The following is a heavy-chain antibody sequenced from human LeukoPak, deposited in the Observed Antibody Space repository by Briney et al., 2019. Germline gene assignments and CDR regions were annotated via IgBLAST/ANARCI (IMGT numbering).Heavy chain of an antibody. V-gene: IGHV4-34*01. CDR1: GESFSGYF. Sequence: SETLSLTCGVYGESFSGYFWSWIRQPPGKGLEWIGEINHSGSTNYNPSLRSRVTISVDTSKNQFSLKLTSVTAADTALYYCARGKTSCGLLEYFQHWGQGTLVTVSS. CDR3: ARGKTSCGLLEYFQH. D-gene: IGHD2-15*01. CDR2: INHSGST. J-gene: IGHJ1*01.